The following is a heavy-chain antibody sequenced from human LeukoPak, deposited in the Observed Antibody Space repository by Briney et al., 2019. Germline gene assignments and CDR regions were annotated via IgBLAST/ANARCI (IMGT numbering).Heavy chain of an antibody. CDR1: GFTFSDYY. V-gene: IGHV3-11*01. D-gene: IGHD5-24*01. J-gene: IGHJ3*02. CDR3: ARDRRDGYNSAFDI. Sequence: GGSLRLSCAASGFTFSDYYMSWIRQAPGKGLEWVSYISSSGSTIYYADSVKGRFTISRDNAKNSLYLQMNSLRAEDTAVYYCARDRRDGYNSAFDIWGQGTMVTVSS. CDR2: ISSSGSTI.